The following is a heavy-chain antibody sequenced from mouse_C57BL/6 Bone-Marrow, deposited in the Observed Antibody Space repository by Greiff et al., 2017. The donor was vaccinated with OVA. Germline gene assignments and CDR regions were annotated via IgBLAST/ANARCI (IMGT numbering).Heavy chain of an antibody. CDR2: ISSGGDYI. CDR1: GFTFSSYA. V-gene: IGHV5-9-1*02. D-gene: IGHD1-2*01. Sequence: EVKLVESGEGLVKPGGSLKLSCAASGFTFSSYAMSWVRQTPEKRLEWVAYISSGGDYIYYADTVEGRFTISRDNARNTLYLQMSSLKSEDTAMYYCTRIGYGGYFDVWGTGTTVTVSS. J-gene: IGHJ1*03. CDR3: TRIGYGGYFDV.